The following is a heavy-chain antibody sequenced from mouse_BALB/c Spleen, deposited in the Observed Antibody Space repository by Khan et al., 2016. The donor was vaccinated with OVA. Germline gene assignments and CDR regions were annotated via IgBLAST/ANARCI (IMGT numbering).Heavy chain of an antibody. V-gene: IGHV1S135*01. CDR1: GYSFTSYY. J-gene: IGHJ3*01. CDR2: IDPFNGGT. Sequence: VQLQQSGPELMKPGASVNISCKASGYSFTSYYIHWVKQSHGKSLEWIGYIDPFNGGTDYNQKFKGKATLTVDKSSNTVYMHLSSLTSEDSAVYYCARRTFDYWGQGTLVTVSA. CDR3: ARRTFDY.